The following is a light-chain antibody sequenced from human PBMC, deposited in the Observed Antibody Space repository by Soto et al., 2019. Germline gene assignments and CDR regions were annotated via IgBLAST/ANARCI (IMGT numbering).Light chain of an antibody. V-gene: IGKV3-11*01. Sequence: EIVLTQSPATLSLSPGERATLSCRASQSVSSYLAWYQQKPGQAPRLLIYDASSRATGIPARFSGSGSGTDFTLTISSLEPEDFAVYYCQQRSNWPPGPLTFGGGTKVDIK. J-gene: IGKJ4*01. CDR2: DAS. CDR1: QSVSSY. CDR3: QQRSNWPPGPLT.